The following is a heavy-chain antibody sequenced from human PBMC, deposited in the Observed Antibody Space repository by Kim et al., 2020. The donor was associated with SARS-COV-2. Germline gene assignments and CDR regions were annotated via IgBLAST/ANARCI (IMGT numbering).Heavy chain of an antibody. V-gene: IGHV3-23*01. CDR2: ISGSGGST. J-gene: IGHJ5*02. CDR1: GFTFSSYA. D-gene: IGHD3-10*01. Sequence: GGSLRLSCAASGFTFSSYAMSWVRQAPGKGLEWVSAISGSGGSTYYADSVKGRFTISRDNSKNTLYLQMNSLRAEDTAVYYCAKDGTPYYGSGSYLSWGQGTLVTVSS. CDR3: AKDGTPYYGSGSYLS.